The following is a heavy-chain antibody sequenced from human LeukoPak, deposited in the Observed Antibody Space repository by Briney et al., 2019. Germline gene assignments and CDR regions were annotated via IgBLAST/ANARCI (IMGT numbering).Heavy chain of an antibody. V-gene: IGHV4-39*07. CDR3: ARRRYGMDV. Sequence: PSETLSLTCTVSGGSISSSNYFWGWIRRPPGKGLEWIGSIYYSGSSYYNPSLKSRVTISEDTSKNQFSLKLSSVTPADTAVYYCARRRYGMDVWGQGTTVTVSS. CDR1: GGSISSSNYF. CDR2: IYYSGSS. J-gene: IGHJ6*02.